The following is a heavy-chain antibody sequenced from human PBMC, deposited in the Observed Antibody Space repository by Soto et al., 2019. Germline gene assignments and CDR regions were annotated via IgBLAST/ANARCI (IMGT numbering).Heavy chain of an antibody. J-gene: IGHJ4*02. V-gene: IGHV3-21*01. CDR2: ISSSSSYI. CDR1: GFTFSSYS. D-gene: IGHD5-12*01. CDR3: ARERHSGYDCLDY. Sequence: EVQLVESGGGLVKPGGSLRLSCAASGFTFSSYSMNWVRQAPGKGLEWVSSISSSSSYIYYADSVKGRFTISRDNAKNSLYLQINRLRAEDTAVYYCARERHSGYDCLDYWGQGTLVTVSS.